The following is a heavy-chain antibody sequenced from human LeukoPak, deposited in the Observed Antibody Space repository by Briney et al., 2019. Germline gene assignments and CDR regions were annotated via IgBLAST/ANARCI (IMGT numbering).Heavy chain of an antibody. V-gene: IGHV3-53*01. Sequence: HPGGSLRLSCAASGFTFSNYAMSWVRQAPGKGLEWVSVIYSGGSTYYADSVKGRFTISRDNSKNTLYLQMNSLRAEDTAVYYCARGVGAADYWGQGTLVTVSS. J-gene: IGHJ4*02. D-gene: IGHD1-26*01. CDR2: IYSGGST. CDR3: ARGVGAADY. CDR1: GFTFSNYA.